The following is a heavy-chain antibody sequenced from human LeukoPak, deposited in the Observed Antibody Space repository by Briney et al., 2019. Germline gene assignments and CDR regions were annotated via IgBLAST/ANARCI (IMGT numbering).Heavy chain of an antibody. CDR2: IWYDGSNK. Sequence: GGSLRLSCAASGFTFSSYGMHWVHQAPGKGLEWVAVIWYDGSNKYYADSVKGRFTISRDNSKNTLYLQMNSLRAEDTAVYYCAKEGRNNWNGFDYWGQGTLVTVSS. J-gene: IGHJ4*02. CDR3: AKEGRNNWNGFDY. D-gene: IGHD1-20*01. V-gene: IGHV3-33*06. CDR1: GFTFSSYG.